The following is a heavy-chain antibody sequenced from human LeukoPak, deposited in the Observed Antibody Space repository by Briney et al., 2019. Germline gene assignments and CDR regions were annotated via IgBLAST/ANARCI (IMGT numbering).Heavy chain of an antibody. J-gene: IGHJ4*02. CDR1: GGSISSGGYY. D-gene: IGHD3-22*01. CDR2: IYYSGST. V-gene: IGHV4-31*03. CDR3: ARESADYYDSSGTTYYFDY. Sequence: SETLSLTCTVSGGSISSGGYYWSWLRQHPGKGLEWIGYIYYSGSTYYNPSLKSRVTISVDTSKNQFSLKLSSVTAADTAVYYCARESADYYDSSGTTYYFDYWGQGTLVTVSS.